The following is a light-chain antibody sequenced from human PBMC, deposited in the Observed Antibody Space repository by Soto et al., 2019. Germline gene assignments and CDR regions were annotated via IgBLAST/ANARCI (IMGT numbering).Light chain of an antibody. CDR3: QQLNSYPP. V-gene: IGKV1-8*01. CDR1: QGISSY. Sequence: AIRLTQSPSSLYASTGEGVTITCRASQGISSYLAWYQQKPGKDPKLLIYAASSLQSAVPSRFSGSGSGTDLNLNIRSLKPEDFATYYCQQLNSYPPFGQGTRLEI. CDR2: AAS. J-gene: IGKJ5*01.